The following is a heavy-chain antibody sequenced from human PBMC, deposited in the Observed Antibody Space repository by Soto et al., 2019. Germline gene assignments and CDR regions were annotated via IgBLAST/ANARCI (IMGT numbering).Heavy chain of an antibody. CDR2: ISGSGGST. J-gene: IGHJ4*02. CDR3: AKDLRSHYYGSGSYYNPFDY. V-gene: IGHV3-23*01. CDR1: GFTFSSYA. D-gene: IGHD3-10*01. Sequence: PGGSLRLSCAASGFTFSSYAMSWVRQAPGKGLEWVSAISGSGGSTYYADSVKGRFTISRDNSKNTLYLQMNSLRAEDTAVYYCAKDLRSHYYGSGSYYNPFDYWGQGTLVTVSS.